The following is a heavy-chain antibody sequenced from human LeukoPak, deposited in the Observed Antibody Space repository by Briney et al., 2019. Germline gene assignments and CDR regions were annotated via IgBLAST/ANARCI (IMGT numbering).Heavy chain of an antibody. Sequence: ASVKVSCKASGGTFSSYAISWVRQAPGQGLEWMGGIIPIFGTANYAQKFQGRVTITADESTSTAYMELSSLRSEDTAVYYCARDGIVGATTGRAYHYYYYGMDVWGQGTTVTVSS. V-gene: IGHV1-69*13. CDR2: IIPIFGTA. D-gene: IGHD1-26*01. J-gene: IGHJ6*02. CDR3: ARDGIVGATTGRAYHYYYYGMDV. CDR1: GGTFSSYA.